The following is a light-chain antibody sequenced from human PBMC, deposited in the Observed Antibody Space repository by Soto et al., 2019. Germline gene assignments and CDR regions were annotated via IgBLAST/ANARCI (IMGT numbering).Light chain of an antibody. V-gene: IGKV3-15*01. CDR2: GAS. Sequence: EIVMSQSPATLSVSQGERATHSCRASQSVSSNLAWYQQKPGQAPRLLIYGASTRATGIPARFSGSGSGTEFTLTISSLEPEDSAVYYCQQRSDRLPITFGQGTRLEIK. CDR3: QQRSDRLPIT. J-gene: IGKJ5*01. CDR1: QSVSSN.